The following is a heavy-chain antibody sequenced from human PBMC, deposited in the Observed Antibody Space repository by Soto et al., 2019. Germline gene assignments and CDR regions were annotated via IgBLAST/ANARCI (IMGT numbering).Heavy chain of an antibody. Sequence: ASVKVSCKDSGYSFSTHSMHWVRQAPGQGLEWMGWINGGNGNTKYSQKFRDRVTITRDASASTGYMELSSLRSEDTAVYYCARGKGMEENYYYYGMDVWGQGTTVTVS. CDR2: INGGNGNT. CDR3: ARGKGMEENYYYYGMDV. CDR1: GYSFSTHS. J-gene: IGHJ6*02. D-gene: IGHD1-1*01. V-gene: IGHV1-3*01.